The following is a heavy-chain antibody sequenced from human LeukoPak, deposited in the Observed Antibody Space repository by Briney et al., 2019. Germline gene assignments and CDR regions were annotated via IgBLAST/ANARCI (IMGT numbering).Heavy chain of an antibody. CDR2: IYHGGSP. D-gene: IGHD3-22*01. Sequence: SETLSLTCTVSGYFISSGYYWGWIRQPPGQGLEWVGSIYHGGSPYYNPSLKSRVTISVDTPMNRFSLKLNSVTAADTAVYYCARDLYYYDSSAYPPTWFDPWGQGILVTVSS. J-gene: IGHJ5*02. CDR1: GYFISSGYY. V-gene: IGHV4-38-2*02. CDR3: ARDLYYYDSSAYPPTWFDP.